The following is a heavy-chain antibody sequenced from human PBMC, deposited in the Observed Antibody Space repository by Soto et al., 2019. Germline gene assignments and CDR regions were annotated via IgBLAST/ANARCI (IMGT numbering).Heavy chain of an antibody. J-gene: IGHJ3*02. V-gene: IGHV1-2*04. CDR2: INPNSGGT. CDR1: GYTFTGYY. D-gene: IGHD3-3*01. CDR3: ARSKKGHYDFWSGYYDAFDI. Sequence: ASVKVSCKASGYTFTGYYMHWVRQAPGQGLEWMGWINPNSGGTNYAQKFQGWVTMTRDTSISTAYMELGRLRSDDTAVYYCARSKKGHYDFWSGYYDAFDIWGQGTMVTVSS.